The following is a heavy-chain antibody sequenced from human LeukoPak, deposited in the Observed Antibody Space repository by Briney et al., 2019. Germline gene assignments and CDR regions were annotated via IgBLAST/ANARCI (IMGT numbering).Heavy chain of an antibody. CDR3: TRFRGGDEYYFVY. J-gene: IGHJ4*02. CDR2: INHSGST. CDR1: GGSFSGYY. V-gene: IGHV4-34*01. D-gene: IGHD3-16*01. Sequence: SETLSLTCAVYGGSFSGYYWSWIRQPPGKGLEWIGEINHSGSTNYNPSLKSRVTISVDTSKNQFSLKLSSVTAADTAVYYCTRFRGGDEYYFVYWGQGTLVTVSS.